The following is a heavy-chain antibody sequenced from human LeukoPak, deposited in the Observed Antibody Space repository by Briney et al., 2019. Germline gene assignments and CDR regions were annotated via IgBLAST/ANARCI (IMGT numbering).Heavy chain of an antibody. D-gene: IGHD3-10*01. CDR3: ARNGEYGSGSYLNRGPNDAFDI. Sequence: SGTLSLTCAVSGGSISSSNWWSWVRQPPGKGLEWIGEIYHSGSTNYNPSLKSRVTISVDTSKNQFSLKLSSVTAADTAVYYCARNGEYGSGSYLNRGPNDAFDIWGQGTMVTVSS. J-gene: IGHJ3*02. CDR1: GGSISSSNW. V-gene: IGHV4-4*02. CDR2: IYHSGST.